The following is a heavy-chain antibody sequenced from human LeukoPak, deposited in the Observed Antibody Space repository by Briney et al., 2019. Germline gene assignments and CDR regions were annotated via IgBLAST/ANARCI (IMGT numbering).Heavy chain of an antibody. Sequence: GGSLRLSCAAFGFTFSSYWMSWVRQAPGKGLEWVANIKQDGSEKYYVDSVKGRFTISRDNAKNSLYLQMNSLRAEDTAVYYCARLDYYDSSGDYYGMDVWGQGTTVTVSS. CDR1: GFTFSSYW. J-gene: IGHJ6*02. D-gene: IGHD3-22*01. V-gene: IGHV3-7*01. CDR3: ARLDYYDSSGDYYGMDV. CDR2: IKQDGSEK.